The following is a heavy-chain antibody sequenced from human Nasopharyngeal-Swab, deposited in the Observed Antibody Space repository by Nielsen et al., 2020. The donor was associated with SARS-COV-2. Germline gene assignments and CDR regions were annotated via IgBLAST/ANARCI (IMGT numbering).Heavy chain of an antibody. D-gene: IGHD2-2*01. Sequence: PSVKVSCKASGYTFTSYYMHWVRQAPGQGLEWMGIINPSGGSTSYAQKFQGRVTMTRDTSTSTVYMELSSLRSEDTAVYYCARAGYCSSTSCSSGYMDVWGKGTTVTVSS. J-gene: IGHJ6*03. CDR2: INPSGGST. V-gene: IGHV1-46*01. CDR1: GYTFTSYY. CDR3: ARAGYCSSTSCSSGYMDV.